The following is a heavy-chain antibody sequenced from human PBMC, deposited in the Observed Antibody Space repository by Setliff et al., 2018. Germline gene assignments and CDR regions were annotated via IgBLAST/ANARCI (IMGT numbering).Heavy chain of an antibody. J-gene: IGHJ6*03. Sequence: SETLSLTCTVSGGSIGTSYWGWIRQPPGKGLEWIGHIYYTGSTSYSPSLKSRVTISLDTSRKEFSLSLSSVTAADTAVYYCARATYSTGWYGGGGAYYYMDVWGHGTLVTVSS. CDR3: ARATYSTGWYGGGGAYYYMDV. CDR2: IYYTGST. CDR1: GGSIGTSY. D-gene: IGHD6-19*01. V-gene: IGHV4-59*08.